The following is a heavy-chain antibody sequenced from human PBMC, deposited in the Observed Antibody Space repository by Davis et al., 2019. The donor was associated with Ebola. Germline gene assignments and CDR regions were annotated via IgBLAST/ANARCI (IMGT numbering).Heavy chain of an antibody. CDR1: GFTFNTYS. J-gene: IGHJ6*03. CDR2: ISSSSSDT. Sequence: GESLKISCVASGFTFNTYSMNWVRQAPGKGLEWVSSISSSSSDTHYADSVTGRFTISRDNGKNSLYLEMNSLRAEDTAVYYCARGEKTPNYYYYYYMDVWGKGTTVTVSS. V-gene: IGHV3-21*04. CDR3: ARGEKTPNYYYYYYMDV.